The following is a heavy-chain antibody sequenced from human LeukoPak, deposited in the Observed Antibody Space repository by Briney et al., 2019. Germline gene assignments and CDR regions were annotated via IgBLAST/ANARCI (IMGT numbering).Heavy chain of an antibody. CDR1: GFTFSSYA. D-gene: IGHD3-10*01. Sequence: GGSLRLSCAASGFTFSSYAMSWVRQAPGKGLEWVSAISGSGGSTYYADSVKGRFTISRDNSKNTLYLQMNSLRAEDTAVYYCAKTRNYYGSGSYYKGWFGPWGQGTLVTVSS. CDR3: AKTRNYYGSGSYYKGWFGP. V-gene: IGHV3-23*01. CDR2: ISGSGGST. J-gene: IGHJ5*02.